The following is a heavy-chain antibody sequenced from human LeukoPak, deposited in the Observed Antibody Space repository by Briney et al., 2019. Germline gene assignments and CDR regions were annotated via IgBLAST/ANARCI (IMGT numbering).Heavy chain of an antibody. Sequence: SETLSLTCTVSGYSLSSGYYWGWIRQPPGKGLEWIGSIYHSGSTYYNPSLKSRVTISVDTSKNQFSLKLSSVTAADTAVYYCARIPRLGIYWYFDLWGRGTLVTVSS. CDR3: ARIPRLGIYWYFDL. V-gene: IGHV4-38-2*02. J-gene: IGHJ2*01. CDR1: GYSLSSGYY. D-gene: IGHD7-27*01. CDR2: IYHSGST.